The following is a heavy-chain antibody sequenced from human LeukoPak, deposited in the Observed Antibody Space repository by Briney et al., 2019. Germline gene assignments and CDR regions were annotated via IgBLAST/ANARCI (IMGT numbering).Heavy chain of an antibody. CDR1: GGSISSSSYY. CDR3: ARRLAVTGKYYFDY. V-gene: IGHV4-39*07. J-gene: IGHJ4*02. CDR2: VYYSGIT. Sequence: SETLSLTCTVSGGSISSSSYYWGWIRQPPGKGLEWIGTVYYSGITYYNPSLKSRVTISVDTSNNQFSLKLNSVTAADTAVYYCARRLAVTGKYYFDYWGQGALVTVSS. D-gene: IGHD6-19*01.